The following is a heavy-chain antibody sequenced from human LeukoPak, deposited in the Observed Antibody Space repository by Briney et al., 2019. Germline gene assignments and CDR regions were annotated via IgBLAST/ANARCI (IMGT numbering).Heavy chain of an antibody. CDR2: INSDGSGT. V-gene: IGHV3-74*01. D-gene: IGHD5-18*01. J-gene: IGHJ4*02. CDR3: ARARGYSYGIDY. Sequence: GGSLRLSCAASGFTFSSYWIHWVRQAPGKGLVWVSRINSDGSGTTYADSVKGRFTISKDNVKNTLYLQMNSLRAEDTAVYYCARARGYSYGIDYWGQGTLVTVSS. CDR1: GFTFSSYW.